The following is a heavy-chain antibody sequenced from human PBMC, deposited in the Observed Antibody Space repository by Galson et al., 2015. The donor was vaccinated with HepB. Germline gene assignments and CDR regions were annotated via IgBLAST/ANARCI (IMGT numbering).Heavy chain of an antibody. J-gene: IGHJ6*02. CDR3: AKNSFRTYFNLLDLYYHYGMDV. CDR2: ISGSDDNL. CDR1: GFSSSYFA. Sequence: SLRLSCAASGFSSSYFAISWVRQAPGKGLEWVSTISGSDDNLYYADSVRGRFTISRDNSKNTLYLRMSSLRAEDTAVYYCAKNSFRTYFNLLDLYYHYGMDVWGQGTTVTVSS. V-gene: IGHV3-23*01. D-gene: IGHD2-21*01.